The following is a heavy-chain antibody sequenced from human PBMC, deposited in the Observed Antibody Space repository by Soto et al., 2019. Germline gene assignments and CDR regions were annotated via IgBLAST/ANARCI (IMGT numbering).Heavy chain of an antibody. D-gene: IGHD1-7*01. V-gene: IGHV1-69*13. Sequence: SVKVSCKASGGTFNSDSFSWVRQAPGQGLEWMGGIIPMFDTPIYAQKFQDRVTITADESTSTAYMEMSSLRSEDTAVYYCARGHNWNYFPFDYWGQGTLVTVSS. CDR2: IIPMFDTP. CDR3: ARGHNWNYFPFDY. CDR1: GGTFNSDS. J-gene: IGHJ4*02.